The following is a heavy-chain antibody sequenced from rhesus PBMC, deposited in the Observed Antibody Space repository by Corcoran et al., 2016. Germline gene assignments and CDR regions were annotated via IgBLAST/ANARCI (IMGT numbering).Heavy chain of an antibody. J-gene: IGHJ4*01. CDR1: GSTFTVLS. D-gene: IGHD6-25*01. CDR3: AGNSRSLYYFDY. Sequence: EVQLVQSGAEVKKPGASLKVSGKVSGSTFTVLSMHWVRQAPGNGLEWVGSVYPVYGARRDAEELEGSVTMTEYNTTDTAYIELSRLRSEDTAVYYCAGNSRSLYYFDYWGQGVLVTVSS. V-gene: IGHV1-156*01. CDR2: VYPVYGAR.